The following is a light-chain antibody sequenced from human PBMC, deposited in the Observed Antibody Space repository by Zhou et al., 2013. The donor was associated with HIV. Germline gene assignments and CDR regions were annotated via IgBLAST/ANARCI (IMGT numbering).Light chain of an antibody. CDR2: AAS. J-gene: IGKJ4*01. CDR3: QQFESHPLS. CDR1: QSISSY. Sequence: DIQMTQSPSSLSASVGDRVTITCRASQSISSYLNWYQQKPGKAPKLLIYAASSLQSGVPSRFSGSGSGTDFTLTISSLQPEDFATYYCQQFESHPLSFGGGTKVEIK. V-gene: IGKV1-39*01.